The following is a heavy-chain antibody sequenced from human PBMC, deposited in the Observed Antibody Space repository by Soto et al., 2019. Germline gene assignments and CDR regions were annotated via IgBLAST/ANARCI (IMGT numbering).Heavy chain of an antibody. CDR2: MDPNSGDT. CDR1: GYSFTSYD. CDR3: ARNRRKTRDFDY. J-gene: IGHJ4*02. D-gene: IGHD4-17*01. Sequence: QVQLVQSGAEVKKPGASVKVSCKASGYSFTSYDINWMRQATGQGLEWMGWMDPNSGDTGYAQKFQCRVTMTRDTSISTAYMELSSLRSEDTALYYCARNRRKTRDFDYWGPGTLVTVSS. V-gene: IGHV1-8*01.